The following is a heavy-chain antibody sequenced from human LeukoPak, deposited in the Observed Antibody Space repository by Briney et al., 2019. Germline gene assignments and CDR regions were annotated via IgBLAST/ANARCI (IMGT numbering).Heavy chain of an antibody. V-gene: IGHV3-7*03. CDR1: GFAFRNAW. Sequence: GGSLRLSCAASGFAFRNAWMSWVRQAPGKGLEWVANIKLDGSEKNYVDSVKGRFTISRDNTKNSLYLQMNSLRAEDTAVFYCARDQYDTWSRRGNFDSWGQGTLVIVSS. D-gene: IGHD3/OR15-3a*01. CDR3: ARDQYDTWSRRGNFDS. CDR2: IKLDGSEK. J-gene: IGHJ4*02.